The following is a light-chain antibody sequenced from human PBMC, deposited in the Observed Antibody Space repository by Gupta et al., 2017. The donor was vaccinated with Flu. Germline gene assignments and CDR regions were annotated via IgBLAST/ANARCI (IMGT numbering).Light chain of an antibody. CDR1: SCNIGSND. Sequence: SVLTQPPSVSETPGQRVTSSCAGISCNIGSNDVCWYHQFPGTAPSLLLYGNNGRHSAVPDLFSGSKSGASATLTITGLRAEEAADYYCGSWERYVNSFYVFGTGTKVIVL. CDR2: GNN. J-gene: IGLJ1*01. V-gene: IGLV1-47*01. CDR3: GSWERYVNSFYV.